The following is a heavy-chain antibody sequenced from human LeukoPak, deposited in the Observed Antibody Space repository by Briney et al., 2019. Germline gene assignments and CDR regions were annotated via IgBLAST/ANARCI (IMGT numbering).Heavy chain of an antibody. CDR2: ISGSGGST. D-gene: IGHD2-2*01. V-gene: IGHV3-23*01. Sequence: GGSLRLSCAASGFTFSSYAMSWVRQAPGKGLEWVSAISGSGGSTYYADSVKGRFTISRDNSKSTLYLQMNSLRAEDTAVYYCAKAPGYCSSTSCSSWFDPWGQGTLVTVSS. CDR3: AKAPGYCSSTSCSSWFDP. CDR1: GFTFSSYA. J-gene: IGHJ5*02.